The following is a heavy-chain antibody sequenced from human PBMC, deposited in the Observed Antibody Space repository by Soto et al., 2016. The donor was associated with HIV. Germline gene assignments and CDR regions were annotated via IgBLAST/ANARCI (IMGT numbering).Heavy chain of an antibody. CDR2: MYDNGNT. V-gene: IGHV4-59*01. CDR1: GGSIRSYY. J-gene: IGHJ4*02. CDR3: TATVEASTPAHFDY. D-gene: IGHD2-15*01. Sequence: QVQLQESGPGLVKPSETLSLTCTVSGGSIRSYYWSWIRQPPGRGLEWIGYMYDNGNTTYNPSLKSRVTMSVDTSKNQSSLKLNSVTAADTAVYYCTATVEASTPAHFDYWGQGMLVTVSS.